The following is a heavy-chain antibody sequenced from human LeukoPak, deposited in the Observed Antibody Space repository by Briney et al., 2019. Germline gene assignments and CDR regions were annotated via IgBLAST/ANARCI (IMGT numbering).Heavy chain of an antibody. D-gene: IGHD3-10*01. V-gene: IGHV3-74*01. CDR2: INSDGSST. Sequence: GGSLRLSCAASGFTFSSYWMHWVRQAPGKGLVWVSRINSDGSSTSYADSVKGRFTISRDNAKNTQYLQMNSLRAEDTAVYYCARARQTTTYYYGSGSRGFESYYYMDVWGKGTTVTVSS. J-gene: IGHJ6*03. CDR1: GFTFSSYW. CDR3: ARARQTTTYYYGSGSRGFESYYYMDV.